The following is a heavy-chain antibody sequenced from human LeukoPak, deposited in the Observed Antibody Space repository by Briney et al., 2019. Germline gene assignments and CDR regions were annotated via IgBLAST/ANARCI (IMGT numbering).Heavy chain of an antibody. CDR1: GFTFSSYY. CDR3: AKENRDGYAFDI. Sequence: GGSLRLSCVDSGFTFSSYYMAWVRQAPGKGLEWVAFIRYDGSNKYYADSVKGRFTISRDNSKNTLYLQMNSLRAEDTAVYYCAKENRDGYAFDIWGQGTMVTVSS. CDR2: IRYDGSNK. V-gene: IGHV3-30*02. J-gene: IGHJ3*02. D-gene: IGHD5-24*01.